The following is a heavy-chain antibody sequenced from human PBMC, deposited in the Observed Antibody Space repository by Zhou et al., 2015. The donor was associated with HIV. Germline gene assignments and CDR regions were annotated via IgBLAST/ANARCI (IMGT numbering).Heavy chain of an antibody. Sequence: QVLLVQSGAEMRKPGASVKVSCKASGYRFTGFHIHWVRQAPGQGLEWMGWIDPDSGDTNYSQKFQGRITVTRDTSITTAFMDLGSLRSDDTAVYYCATSDCSTTTCYAKYFDYWAREPWSPSPQ. J-gene: IGHJ4*02. CDR3: ATSDCSTTTCYAKYFDY. V-gene: IGHV1-2*02. D-gene: IGHD2-2*01. CDR2: IDPDSGDT. CDR1: GYRFTGFH.